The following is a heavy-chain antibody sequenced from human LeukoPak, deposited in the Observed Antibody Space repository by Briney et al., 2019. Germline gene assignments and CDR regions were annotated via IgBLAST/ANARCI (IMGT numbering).Heavy chain of an antibody. CDR3: ARTPPLYSSANWFDP. J-gene: IGHJ5*02. D-gene: IGHD6-19*01. CDR2: IKQDGSEK. CDR1: GFTFSSYW. V-gene: IGHV3-7*01. Sequence: QPGGSLRLSCAASGFTFSSYWMSWVRQAPGKGLEWVANIKQDGSEKYYVDSVKGRFTISRDNAKNSLYLQMNSLRAEDTAVYYCARTPPLYSSANWFDPWGQGTLVTVSS.